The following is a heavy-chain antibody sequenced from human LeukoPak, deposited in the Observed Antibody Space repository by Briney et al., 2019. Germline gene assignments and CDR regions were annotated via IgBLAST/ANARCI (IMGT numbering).Heavy chain of an antibody. Sequence: SETLSLTCTVSGGSISSYYWSWIRQPAGKGLEWIGRIYTSGSTNYNPSLKSRVTISVDKSKNQFSLKLSSVTAADPAVYYCARVWWNADAFDIWGQGTMVTVSS. CDR3: ARVWWNADAFDI. CDR2: IYTSGST. CDR1: GGSISSYY. J-gene: IGHJ3*02. D-gene: IGHD2-8*02. V-gene: IGHV4-4*07.